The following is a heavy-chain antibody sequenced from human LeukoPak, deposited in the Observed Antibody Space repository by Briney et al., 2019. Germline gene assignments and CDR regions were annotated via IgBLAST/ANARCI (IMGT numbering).Heavy chain of an antibody. CDR1: GFTFSSYW. J-gene: IGHJ6*02. Sequence: GGSLRLSCAASGFTFSSYWMNWARQAPGKGLEWVASINHNGNVNYYVDSVKGRFTISRDNAKNSLYQQMSNLRAEDTAVYFCAKGGGLDVWGQGATVTVSS. V-gene: IGHV3-7*03. CDR2: INHNGNVN. CDR3: AKGGGLDV. D-gene: IGHD3-16*01.